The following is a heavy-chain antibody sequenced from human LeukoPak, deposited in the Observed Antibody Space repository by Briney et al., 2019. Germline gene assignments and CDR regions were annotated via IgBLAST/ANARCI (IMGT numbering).Heavy chain of an antibody. J-gene: IGHJ4*02. CDR1: GFTFSSYS. D-gene: IGHD1-26*01. CDR2: ISSSSYI. V-gene: IGHV3-21*01. Sequence: PGGSLRLSCAASGFTFSSYSMNWVRQAPGKGLEWVSSISSSSYIYYADSVKGRFTISRDNAKNSLYLQMNSLRAEDTAVYYCARDPAYSGSYSSPRFDYWGQGTLVTVSS. CDR3: ARDPAYSGSYSSPRFDY.